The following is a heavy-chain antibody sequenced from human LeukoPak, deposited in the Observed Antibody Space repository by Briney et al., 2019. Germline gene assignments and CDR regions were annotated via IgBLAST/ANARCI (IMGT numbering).Heavy chain of an antibody. Sequence: GGSLRLSCVASGFTFSNYAMSWVRQAPGKGLEWVSAITGSGTSTYYADSLKGRFTISRDNSKNTVFLQMNSLRHEDTAIYYCVIWGDYDVLTGYYVPDYWGQGTLVTVSS. CDR1: GFTFSNYA. V-gene: IGHV3-23*01. D-gene: IGHD3-9*01. CDR3: VIWGDYDVLTGYYVPDY. J-gene: IGHJ4*02. CDR2: ITGSGTST.